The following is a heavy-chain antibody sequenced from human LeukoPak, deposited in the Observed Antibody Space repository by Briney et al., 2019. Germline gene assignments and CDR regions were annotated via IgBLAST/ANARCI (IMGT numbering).Heavy chain of an antibody. CDR2: IYSSGST. V-gene: IGHV4-59*08. Sequence: PSETLSLTCTVSGGSISIYYWSWIRQPPGKGLEWIGYIYSSGSTNSNPSLKSRVTISVDTSKSQFSLKMTSVTAADTAVYYCARQGSGGRAFDIWGQGTMVTVSS. J-gene: IGHJ3*02. CDR3: ARQGSGGRAFDI. D-gene: IGHD1-26*01. CDR1: GGSISIYY.